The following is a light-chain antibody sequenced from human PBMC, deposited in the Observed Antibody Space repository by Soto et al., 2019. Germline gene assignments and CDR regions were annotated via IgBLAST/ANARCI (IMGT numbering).Light chain of an antibody. CDR3: HQYNNWPTWT. J-gene: IGKJ1*01. CDR1: QSVSSSY. Sequence: EIVLTQSPGTLSLSPGERATLSCRASQSVSSSYLAWYQQKPCQAPRLLIYGASSRATGIPDRFSGSGSGTDFTPTISRLEPEDFAVYYCHQYNNWPTWTFGQGTKVDIK. CDR2: GAS. V-gene: IGKV3-20*01.